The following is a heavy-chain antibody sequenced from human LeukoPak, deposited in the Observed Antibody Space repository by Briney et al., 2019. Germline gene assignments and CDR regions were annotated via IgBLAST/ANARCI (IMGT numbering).Heavy chain of an antibody. J-gene: IGHJ4*02. CDR1: GGSISNGDYY. V-gene: IGHV4-39*07. D-gene: IGHD3-9*01. CDR3: ARGDVGDYDISIGPTGPPGAMNY. Sequence: NPSETLSLTCTVSGGSISNGDYYWSWIRQSPGKGLEWIGTLYYTGSTYYNPSLKSRVIISVDTSKNQFSLKLSSVTAADTAIYYCARGDVGDYDISIGPTGPPGAMNYRGQGTQVAVSS. CDR2: LYYTGST.